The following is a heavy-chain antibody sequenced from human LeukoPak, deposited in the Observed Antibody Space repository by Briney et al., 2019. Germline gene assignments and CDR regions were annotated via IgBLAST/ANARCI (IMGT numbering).Heavy chain of an antibody. J-gene: IGHJ4*02. CDR1: GGSISSSSYY. CDR3: ARSPAYCGGDCYSFDY. Sequence: SETLSLTCTVSGGSISSSSYYWGWIRQPPGKGLEWIGSIYYSGSTYYNPSLKSRVTISVDTSKNQFSLKLSSVTAADTAVYYCARSPAYCGGDCYSFDYWGQGTLVTVSS. CDR2: IYYSGST. D-gene: IGHD2-21*02. V-gene: IGHV4-39*01.